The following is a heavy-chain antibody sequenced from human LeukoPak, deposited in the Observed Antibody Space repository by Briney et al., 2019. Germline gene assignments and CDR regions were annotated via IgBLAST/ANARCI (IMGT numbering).Heavy chain of an antibody. Sequence: NPSETLSLTCTVSGGSISSYYWSWIRQPPGKGLEWIGYIYYSGSTNYNPSLKSRVTISVDTSKNQFSLKLSSVTAADTAVYYCARASGLDNYYYMDVWGKGTTVTVSS. CDR1: GGSISSYY. V-gene: IGHV4-59*01. D-gene: IGHD3/OR15-3a*01. CDR3: ARASGLDNYYYMDV. J-gene: IGHJ6*03. CDR2: IYYSGST.